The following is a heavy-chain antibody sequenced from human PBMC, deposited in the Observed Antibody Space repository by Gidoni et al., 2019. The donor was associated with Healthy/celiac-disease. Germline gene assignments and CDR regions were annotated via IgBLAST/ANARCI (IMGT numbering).Heavy chain of an antibody. V-gene: IGHV1-46*03. D-gene: IGHD4-17*01. Sequence: QVQLVQSGAEVKKPGASVKVPCKASGYTFTSYYMHWVRQAPGQGLEWMGIINPSGGSTSYAQKFQGRVTMTRDTSTSTVYMELSSLRSEDTAVYYCARGGPTAVPHYYYYMDVWGKGTTVTVSS. CDR3: ARGGPTAVPHYYYYMDV. CDR1: GYTFTSYY. CDR2: INPSGGST. J-gene: IGHJ6*03.